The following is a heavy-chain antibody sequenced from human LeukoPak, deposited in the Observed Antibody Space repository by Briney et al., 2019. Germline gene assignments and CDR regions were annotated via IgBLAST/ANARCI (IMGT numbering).Heavy chain of an antibody. CDR3: ARGGERWLQLHGYYYYYGMDV. CDR2: IYYSGST. D-gene: IGHD5-24*01. V-gene: IGHV4-59*01. CDR1: GGSFSGYY. J-gene: IGHJ6*02. Sequence: PSETLSLTCAVYGGSFSGYYWSWIRQPPGKGLEWIGYIYYSGSTNYNPSLKSRVTISVDTSKNQFSLKLSSVTAADAAVYYCARGGERWLQLHGYYYYYGMDVWGQGTTVTVSS.